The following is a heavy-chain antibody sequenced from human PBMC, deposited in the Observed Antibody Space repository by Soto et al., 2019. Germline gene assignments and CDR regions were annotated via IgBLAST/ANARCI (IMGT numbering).Heavy chain of an antibody. CDR3: AREPIIAAAGTDYYYGMDV. D-gene: IGHD6-13*01. J-gene: IGHJ6*02. V-gene: IGHV4-39*02. CDR1: GGSISSSSYY. Sequence: QLQLQESGPGLVKPSETLSLTCTVSGGSISSSSYYWGWIRQPPGKGLEWIGSIYYSGSTYYNPSLKSRVTISVDTSKNQFSLKLSSVTAADTAVYYCAREPIIAAAGTDYYYGMDVWGQGTTVTVSS. CDR2: IYYSGST.